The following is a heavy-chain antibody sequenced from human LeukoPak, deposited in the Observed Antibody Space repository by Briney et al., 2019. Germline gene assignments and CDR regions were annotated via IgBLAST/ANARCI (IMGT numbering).Heavy chain of an antibody. Sequence: GGSLRLSCAASGFTFSSYWMSWVRQAPGEGLEWVANIKQDGSEKYYVDSVKGRFTISRDNAKNSLYLQMNSLRAEDTAVYYCARDTGDWYYYYYMDVWGKGTTVTVSS. CDR2: IKQDGSEK. CDR3: ARDTGDWYYYYYMDV. D-gene: IGHD7-27*01. V-gene: IGHV3-7*01. J-gene: IGHJ6*03. CDR1: GFTFSSYW.